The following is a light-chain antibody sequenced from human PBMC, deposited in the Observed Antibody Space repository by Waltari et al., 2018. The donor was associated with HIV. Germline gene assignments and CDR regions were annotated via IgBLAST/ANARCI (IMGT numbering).Light chain of an antibody. CDR2: QDS. CDR1: KLGDQY. CDR3: QAWDSRTS. J-gene: IGLJ2*01. Sequence: SYELTQPPSVSVSPGQTASITCSGDKLGDQYVSWYQQKAGQSPVLVICQDSKRPSGIPERFSGSNSGNTATLTISGTQAMDEADYYCQAWDSRTSFGGGTKLTVL. V-gene: IGLV3-1*01.